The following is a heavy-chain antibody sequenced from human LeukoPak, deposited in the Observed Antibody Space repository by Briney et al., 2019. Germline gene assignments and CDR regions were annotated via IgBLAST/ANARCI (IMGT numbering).Heavy chain of an antibody. D-gene: IGHD3-16*01. CDR3: AHAGLTSSFDY. Sequence: SGPTLVNPTPTLTLTCTFSGFSLRTNGVGVGWIRQPPGKALEWLALIYWNDDKRYSLSLKNRLTITKDTSKTQVVLTMTNMDPVDTATYYCAHAGLTSSFDYWGQGSLVTVSS. CDR1: GFSLRTNGVG. V-gene: IGHV2-5*01. J-gene: IGHJ4*02. CDR2: IYWNDDK.